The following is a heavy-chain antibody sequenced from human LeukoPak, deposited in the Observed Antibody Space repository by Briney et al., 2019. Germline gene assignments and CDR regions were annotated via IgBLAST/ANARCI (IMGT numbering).Heavy chain of an antibody. CDR3: VRDPHIENYFGTNTGLRDF. CDR1: GGSISSSPW. Sequence: PSGTLSLTCAVSGGSISSSPWCSWVRQPPGKGLEWIGTIYRDGNTDYNPSLKSRVTISVDKAKNQLALKLTSVTAADTAVYYCVRDPHIENYFGTNTGLRDFWGQGTLVTVSS. V-gene: IGHV4-4*02. J-gene: IGHJ4*02. CDR2: IYRDGNT. D-gene: IGHD1-14*01.